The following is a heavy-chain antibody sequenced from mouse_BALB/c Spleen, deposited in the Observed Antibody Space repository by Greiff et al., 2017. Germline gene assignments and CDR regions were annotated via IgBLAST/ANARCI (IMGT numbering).Heavy chain of an antibody. D-gene: IGHD2-3*01. CDR3: ARRGGYYVFDY. CDR2: IDPFNGGT. Sequence: VQLQESGPELMKPGASVKISCKASGYSFTSYYMHWVKQSHGKSLEWIGYIDPFNGGTSYNQKFKGKATLTVDKSSSTAYMHLSSLTSEDSAVYYCARRGGYYVFDYWGQGTTLTVSS. J-gene: IGHJ2*01. CDR1: GYSFTSYY. V-gene: IGHV1S135*01.